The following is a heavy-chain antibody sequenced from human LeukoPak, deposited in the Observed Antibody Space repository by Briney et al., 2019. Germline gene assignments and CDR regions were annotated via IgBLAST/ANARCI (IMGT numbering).Heavy chain of an antibody. J-gene: IGHJ4*02. CDR3: ARGHYYDSSGYTMTY. Sequence: SETLSLTCGVYGGSFSGYYWSWIRQPPGKGLEWIGEINHSGSTTYNPSLKSRVTISVDTSKNQFSLKLSSVTAADTAVYYCARGHYYDSSGYTMTYWGQGTLVTVSS. D-gene: IGHD3-22*01. V-gene: IGHV4-34*01. CDR2: INHSGST. CDR1: GGSFSGYY.